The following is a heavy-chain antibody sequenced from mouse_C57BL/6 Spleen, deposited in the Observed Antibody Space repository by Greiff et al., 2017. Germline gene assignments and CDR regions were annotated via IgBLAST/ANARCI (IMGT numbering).Heavy chain of an antibody. CDR2: ISSGSSTI. CDR3: ARAPYYGSSYWYFDV. CDR1: GFTFSDYG. D-gene: IGHD1-1*01. V-gene: IGHV5-17*01. Sequence: DVMLVESGGGLVKPGGSLKLSCAASGFTFSDYGMHWVRQAPEKGLEWVAYISSGSSTIYYADTVKGRFTISRDNAKNTLFLQMTSLRSEDTAMYYCARAPYYGSSYWYFDVWGTGTTVTVSS. J-gene: IGHJ1*03.